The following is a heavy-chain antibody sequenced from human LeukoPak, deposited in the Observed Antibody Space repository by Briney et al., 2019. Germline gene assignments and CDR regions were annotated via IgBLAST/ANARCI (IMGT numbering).Heavy chain of an antibody. CDR2: IYYSGST. J-gene: IGHJ4*02. V-gene: IGHV4-59*01. Sequence: PSETLSLTCTVSGGSISSYYWSWIRQPPGKGLEWIGYIYYSGSTNYNPSLKSRVTISVDTSKNQFSLKLSSVTAADTAVYYCAGLKYSSGWYYFDYWGQGTLVTVSS. CDR1: GGSISSYY. D-gene: IGHD6-19*01. CDR3: AGLKYSSGWYYFDY.